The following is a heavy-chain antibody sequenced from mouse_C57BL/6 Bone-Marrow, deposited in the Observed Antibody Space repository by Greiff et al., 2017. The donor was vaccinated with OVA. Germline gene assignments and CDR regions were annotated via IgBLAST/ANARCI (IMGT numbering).Heavy chain of an antibody. CDR1: GFTFSSYG. CDR3: ARQLRRLFDY. Sequence: DVKLVESGGDLVKPGGSLKLSCAASGFTFSSYGMSWVRQTPDKRLEWVATISSGGSYTYYPDSVKGRFTISRDNAKNTLYLQMSSLKSEDTAMYYCARQLRRLFDYWGQGTTLTVSS. V-gene: IGHV5-6*02. D-gene: IGHD3-2*02. CDR2: ISSGGSYT. J-gene: IGHJ2*01.